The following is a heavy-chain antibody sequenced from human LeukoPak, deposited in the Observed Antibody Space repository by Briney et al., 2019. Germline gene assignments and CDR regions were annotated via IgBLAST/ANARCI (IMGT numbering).Heavy chain of an antibody. J-gene: IGHJ6*03. CDR3: ARDSLPDFWSGYYPPDYYYYMDV. V-gene: IGHV1-46*01. Sequence: ASVKVSCKASGYTFTSYYMHWVRQAPGQGLEWMGIINPSGGSTSYAQKFQGRVTMTRDTSTSTVYMELSSLRSEDTAVYYCARDSLPDFWSGYYPPDYYYYMDVWGKGTTVTVSS. D-gene: IGHD3-3*01. CDR1: GYTFTSYY. CDR2: INPSGGST.